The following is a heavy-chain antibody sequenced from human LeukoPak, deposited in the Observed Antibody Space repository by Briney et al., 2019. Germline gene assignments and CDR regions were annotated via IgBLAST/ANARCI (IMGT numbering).Heavy chain of an antibody. J-gene: IGHJ4*02. V-gene: IGHV3-21*01. CDR3: ARERGRGAAAGYYFDY. Sequence: GGSLRLSCAASGFTFSSYSMNWVRQAPGKGLEWVSSISSSSGYIYYADSVKGRFTISRDNAKNSLYLQMNSLRAEDTAVYYCARERGRGAAAGYYFDYWGQGTLVTVSS. CDR1: GFTFSSYS. CDR2: ISSSSGYI. D-gene: IGHD6-13*01.